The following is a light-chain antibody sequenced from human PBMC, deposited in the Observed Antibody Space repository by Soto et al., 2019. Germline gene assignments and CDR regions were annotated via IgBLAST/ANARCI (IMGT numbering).Light chain of an antibody. Sequence: EIVLTQSPAALSLSPGERASLSCRASQSVSSYLAWYQQKPGQAPRLLIYDASNCATGIPATCSGGGFGTDFTLTIGSLELEGFAVYYWQQGSHWPSDFGPGTKVDIK. J-gene: IGKJ3*01. CDR1: QSVSSY. V-gene: IGKV3-11*01. CDR2: DAS. CDR3: QQGSHWPSD.